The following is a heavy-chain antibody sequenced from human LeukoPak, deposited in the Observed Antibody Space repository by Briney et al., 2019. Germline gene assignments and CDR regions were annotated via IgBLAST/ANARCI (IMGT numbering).Heavy chain of an antibody. J-gene: IGHJ4*02. Sequence: PSETLSLTCTVSGGSISSYYWSWIRQPPGKGLEWIGYIYYSGSTNYNPSLKSRVTISVDTSKNQFSLELSSVTAADTAVYYCARDYDILTGGFDYWGQGTLVTVSS. CDR3: ARDYDILTGGFDY. V-gene: IGHV4-59*01. D-gene: IGHD3-9*01. CDR2: IYYSGST. CDR1: GGSISSYY.